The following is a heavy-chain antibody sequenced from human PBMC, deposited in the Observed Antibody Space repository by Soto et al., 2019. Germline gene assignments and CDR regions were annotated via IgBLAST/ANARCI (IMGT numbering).Heavy chain of an antibody. CDR3: ARVDY. J-gene: IGHJ4*02. CDR1: GFPFSPVS. CDR2: FSSGTSDT. Sequence: PGGSLRLSCEASGFPFSPVSQNWAPQVPGRGLVWVASFSSGTSDTWYADSVRGRFIISRDNAQTSLSLQMNTLRPEDTAMYYCARVDYWGPGTQVTVSS. V-gene: IGHV3-21*01.